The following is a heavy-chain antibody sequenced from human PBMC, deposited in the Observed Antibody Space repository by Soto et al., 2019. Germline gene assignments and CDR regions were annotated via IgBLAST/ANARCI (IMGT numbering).Heavy chain of an antibody. CDR1: CGSISGHY. CDR2: IYYSGST. V-gene: IGHV4-59*11. D-gene: IGHD4-17*01. Sequence: SDTLSLTCTVSCGSISGHYGSWIRQPPGKGLEGIGYIYYSGSTNYNPSLKSRVTISVDTSKDQFSLKLSSVTAADTAVYYCVRVTGTVTNRVKENCFDPWGKGSMVTVSS. CDR3: VRVTGTVTNRVKENCFDP. J-gene: IGHJ5*02.